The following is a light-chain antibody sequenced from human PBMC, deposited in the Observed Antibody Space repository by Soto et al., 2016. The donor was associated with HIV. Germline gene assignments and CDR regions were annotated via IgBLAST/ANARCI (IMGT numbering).Light chain of an antibody. CDR3: MQGTHWPPWT. Sequence: DIVMTQSPLSLPVTPGEAASISCRSSQSLLHSNGYDYLDWFLQKPGQSPQLLIYLGSYRASGVPDRFSGSGSGTDFTLKINRVEAEDVGVYYCMQGTHWPPWTFGQGTKVEIK. J-gene: IGKJ1*01. V-gene: IGKV2-28*01. CDR2: LGS. CDR1: QSLLHSNGYDY.